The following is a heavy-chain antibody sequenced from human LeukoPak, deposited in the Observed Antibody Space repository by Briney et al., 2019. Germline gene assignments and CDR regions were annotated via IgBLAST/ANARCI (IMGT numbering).Heavy chain of an antibody. CDR2: ISAYNGNT. CDR1: GYTVTIYG. Sequence: GASVNLSCKASGYTVTIYGISWVRRSPGQGLEWMGWISAYNGNTKYAQNIQSRVTMTTDTSTSTAYMELRSLRSDDTAVYYCARDQGITMVRVVIIHEYFQHWGQGTLVTVSS. V-gene: IGHV1-18*04. D-gene: IGHD3-10*01. J-gene: IGHJ1*01. CDR3: ARDQGITMVRVVIIHEYFQH.